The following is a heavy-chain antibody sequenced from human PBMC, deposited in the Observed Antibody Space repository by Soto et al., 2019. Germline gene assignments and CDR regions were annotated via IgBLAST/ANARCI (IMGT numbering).Heavy chain of an antibody. J-gene: IGHJ4*02. CDR3: AKDPTSYDSSAQFDS. CDR2: ISGGGGST. V-gene: IGHV3-23*01. Sequence: EVKLLESGGRLVQPGGSLRLSCAASGFSFNIFAMNWVRQAPGQGLEWVSGISGGGGSTYYADSVKGRFTISRDNSNNTLYLQMNSLRAEDTAVYYYAKDPTSYDSSAQFDSWGQGTLVTVSS. CDR1: GFSFNIFA. D-gene: IGHD3-22*01.